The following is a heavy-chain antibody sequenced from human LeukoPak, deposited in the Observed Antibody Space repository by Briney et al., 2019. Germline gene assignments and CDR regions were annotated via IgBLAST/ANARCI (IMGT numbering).Heavy chain of an antibody. Sequence: GGSLRLSCAASGFTFTSYAMSWVRQAPGKGLEWVSAISGSGRSTYYADSVKGRFTISRDNSKNTPYLQMNSWRPEDPAVISCAKDRGINRPDAVDISGQGTMVTVSS. CDR3: AKDRGINRPDAVDI. J-gene: IGHJ3*02. CDR1: GFTFTSYA. V-gene: IGHV3-23*01. CDR2: ISGSGRST. D-gene: IGHD6-13*01.